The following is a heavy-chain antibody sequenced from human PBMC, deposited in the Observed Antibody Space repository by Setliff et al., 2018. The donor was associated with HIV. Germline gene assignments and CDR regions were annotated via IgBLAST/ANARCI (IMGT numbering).Heavy chain of an antibody. CDR2: IDPSDSYT. CDR1: GYSFTSNW. V-gene: IGHV5-10-1*01. D-gene: IGHD3-22*01. Sequence: GESLKISCKGSGYSFTSNWISWVRQMPGKGLEWMGRIDPSDSYTNYSPSFQGHVTISADKSISTAYLQWSSLKASDTAMYYCASRGQYYYDSSGYGRDIWGQGTMVTVSS. J-gene: IGHJ3*02. CDR3: ASRGQYYYDSSGYGRDI.